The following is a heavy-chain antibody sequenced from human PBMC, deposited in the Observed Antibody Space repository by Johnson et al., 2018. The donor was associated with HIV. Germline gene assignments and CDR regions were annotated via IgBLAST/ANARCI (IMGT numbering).Heavy chain of an antibody. Sequence: VKLVESGGGLVQPGGSLRLSCAASGFTFSSYAMHWVRQAPGKGLEYVSAISSNGGSTYYANSVKGRFTISRDNSKNTLYLQMGSLRAEDMAVYYCARGLTIFGVVTDAFDIWGQWTMVTVSS. CDR2: ISSNGGST. V-gene: IGHV3-64*01. J-gene: IGHJ3*02. CDR1: GFTFSSYA. CDR3: ARGLTIFGVVTDAFDI. D-gene: IGHD3-3*01.